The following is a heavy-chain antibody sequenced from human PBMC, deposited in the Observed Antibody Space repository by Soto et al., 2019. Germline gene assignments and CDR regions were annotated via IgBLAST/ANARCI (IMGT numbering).Heavy chain of an antibody. J-gene: IGHJ6*02. D-gene: IGHD4-17*01. CDR2: IIPIFGTA. CDR3: ARGPPDGDYVGMDV. CDR1: GGTFSSYA. Sequence: QVQLVQSGAEVKKPGSSVKVSCKASGGTFSSYAISWVRQAPGLGLEWMGGIIPIFGTANYVQKFQGRVTITADESTSTAYMELSSLRSEDTAVYYCARGPPDGDYVGMDVWGQGTTVSVCS. V-gene: IGHV1-69*01.